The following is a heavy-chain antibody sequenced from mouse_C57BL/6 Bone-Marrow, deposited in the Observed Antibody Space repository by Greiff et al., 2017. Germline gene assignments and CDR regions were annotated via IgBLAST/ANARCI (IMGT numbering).Heavy chain of an antibody. V-gene: IGHV1-64*01. J-gene: IGHJ2*01. CDR1: GYTFTSYW. D-gene: IGHD1-1*01. Sequence: QVQLKQPGAELVKPGASVKLSCKASGYTFTSYWMHWVKQRPGRGLEWIGMIHPNSGSTNYTEKFKSKATLTVDKSSSTAYMQLRSLTSEDSAVYYSARRGVVANYFDYWGQGTTLTVSS. CDR2: IHPNSGST. CDR3: ARRGVVANYFDY.